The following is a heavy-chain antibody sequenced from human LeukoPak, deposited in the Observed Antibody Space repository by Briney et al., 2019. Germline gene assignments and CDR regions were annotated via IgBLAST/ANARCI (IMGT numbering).Heavy chain of an antibody. V-gene: IGHV4-30-4*01. D-gene: IGHD3-22*01. CDR2: IYYSGCT. CDR1: GGSLSSGVYY. CDR3: ARVDSTGYYSRREFRY. Sequence: SQALSLTRTVSGGSLSSGVYYGSWIRRPPGKGLEWIGYIYYSGCTYYHPSLKRRVTISVDTSKNQFSLKLSSVTAADTAVYYCARVDSTGYYSRREFRYWGQGTLVTVSS. J-gene: IGHJ4*02.